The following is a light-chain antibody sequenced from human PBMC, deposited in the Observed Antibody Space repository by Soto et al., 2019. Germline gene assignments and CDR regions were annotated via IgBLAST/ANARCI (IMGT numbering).Light chain of an antibody. CDR3: MQALQTPLT. CDR1: QSLLDSNGNNH. Sequence: DIVMTQSPFSLPVIPGEPASISCWSSQSLLDSNGNNHLNWYLQKPGQSPQVLIYLGSNRASGVPARFSGSGSGTDFTLKISRVEAEDVGVYYCMQALQTPLTVGQGTRLEIK. V-gene: IGKV2-28*01. J-gene: IGKJ5*01. CDR2: LGS.